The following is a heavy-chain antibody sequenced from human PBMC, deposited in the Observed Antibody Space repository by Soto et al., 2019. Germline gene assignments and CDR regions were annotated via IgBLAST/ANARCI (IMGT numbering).Heavy chain of an antibody. Sequence: QVQLVQSGAEVKKPGSSVKVSCKASGGTFSSYAISWVRQAPGQGLEWMGGIIPIFGTANYAQKFQGRVTITAVESTSTAYMELSSLRSEDTAVYYCARVSPTYDFWSVRGWFDPWGQGTLVTVSS. CDR3: ARVSPTYDFWSVRGWFDP. J-gene: IGHJ5*02. V-gene: IGHV1-69*01. CDR1: GGTFSSYA. D-gene: IGHD3-3*01. CDR2: IIPIFGTA.